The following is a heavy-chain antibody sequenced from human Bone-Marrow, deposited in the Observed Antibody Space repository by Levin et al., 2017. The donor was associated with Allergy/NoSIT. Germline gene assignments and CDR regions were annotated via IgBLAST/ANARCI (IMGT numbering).Heavy chain of an antibody. CDR2: INSGSTDI. CDR1: GFNFSTYN. J-gene: IGHJ6*02. Sequence: GGSLRLSCAASGFNFSTYNMNWVRQAPGKALEWVSSINSGSTDIYYADSLKGRFTISRDNAENPLYLQMNGLRAGDTAVYYCGRDRTYGMLRNYGMDVWGQGTTVTVSS. CDR3: GRDRTYGMLRNYGMDV. D-gene: IGHD3-10*02. V-gene: IGHV3-21*01.